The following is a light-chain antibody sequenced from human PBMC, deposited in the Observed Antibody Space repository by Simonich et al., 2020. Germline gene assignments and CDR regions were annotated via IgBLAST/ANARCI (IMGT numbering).Light chain of an antibody. Sequence: DIVMTQSPDSLAVSLGERATINCKSSQSVLYSSNNKNNLAWYQQKPGQPPKLLIYCASTRESGVPDRFSGSGSGTDFTLPISSLQAEDVAVYYCQQYYSTPYTFGQGTKLEIK. CDR3: QQYYSTPYT. CDR2: CAS. V-gene: IGKV4-1*01. J-gene: IGKJ2*01. CDR1: QSVLYSSNNKNN.